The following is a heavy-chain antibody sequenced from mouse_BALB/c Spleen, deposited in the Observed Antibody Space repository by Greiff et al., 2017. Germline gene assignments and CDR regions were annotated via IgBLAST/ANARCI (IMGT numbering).Heavy chain of an antibody. CDR3: ARGSYYGSSPMDY. V-gene: IGHV1-18*01. D-gene: IGHD1-1*01. Sequence: VHVKQSGPELVKPGASVKIPCKASGYTFTDYNMDWVKQSHGKSLEWIGDINPNNGGTIYNQKFKGKATLTVDKSSSTAYMELRSLTSEDTAVYYCARGSYYGSSPMDYWGQGTSVTVSS. CDR1: GYTFTDYN. CDR2: INPNNGGT. J-gene: IGHJ4*01.